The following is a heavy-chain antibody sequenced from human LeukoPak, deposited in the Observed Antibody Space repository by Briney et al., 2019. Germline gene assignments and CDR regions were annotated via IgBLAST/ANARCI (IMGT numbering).Heavy chain of an antibody. V-gene: IGHV3-30*01. D-gene: IGHD3-3*01. CDR3: ARNGLLRGYHTWFDS. Sequence: PGGSLRLSCAASEFTFSNYSMHWVRQAPGKWLEWVAVISYDGRNKDYADSVKGRFTISRDNSQNTLYLQMNGLRTEDSAVYSCARNGLLRGYHTWFDSWGQGPLVTVS. CDR1: EFTFSNYS. J-gene: IGHJ5*01. CDR2: ISYDGRNK.